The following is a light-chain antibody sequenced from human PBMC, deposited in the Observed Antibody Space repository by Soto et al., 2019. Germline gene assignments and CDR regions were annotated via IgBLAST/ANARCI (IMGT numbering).Light chain of an antibody. CDR1: QDISNY. J-gene: IGKJ1*01. CDR2: DAS. Sequence: DIQMTQSPSSLSASVGDRVTITCQASQDISNYLNWYQQKPGKAPKLLIYDASNLETGVPSRFNGSGSGTDFTFTTSSLQPEDIATYYCQQYDNLPGTFGQGTKVEIK. V-gene: IGKV1-33*01. CDR3: QQYDNLPGT.